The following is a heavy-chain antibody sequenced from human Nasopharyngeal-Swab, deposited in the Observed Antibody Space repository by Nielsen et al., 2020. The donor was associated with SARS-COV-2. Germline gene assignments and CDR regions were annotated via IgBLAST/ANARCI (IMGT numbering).Heavy chain of an antibody. CDR3: TGGGDEYDYVWGSYRPLLYH. CDR1: EFTFSSYW. V-gene: IGHV3-7*03. Sequence: GESLKISCAASEFTFSSYWMSWVRQAPGKGLNWVASIKTDGSGTYYGDSVKGRFTISRYNMKNSLHLQMNSLRVENTAVYYCTGGGDEYDYVWGSYRPLLYHWGQGTLVTVSS. D-gene: IGHD3-16*02. J-gene: IGHJ5*02. CDR2: IKTDGSGT.